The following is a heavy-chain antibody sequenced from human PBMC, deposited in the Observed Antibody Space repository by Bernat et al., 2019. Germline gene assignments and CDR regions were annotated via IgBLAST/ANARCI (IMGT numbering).Heavy chain of an antibody. V-gene: IGHV4-39*01. CDR2: IYYSGST. CDR3: ARHGAVAGTGTTRDYYYYYGMDV. CDR1: GGSISSSSYY. Sequence: QLQLQESGPGLVKPSETLSLTCTVSGGSISSSSYYWGWIRQPPGKGLEWIGSIYYSGSTYYNPSLKSRVTISVDTSKNQFSLKLSSVTAADTAVYYCARHGAVAGTGTTRDYYYYYGMDVWGQGTTVTVSS. D-gene: IGHD6-19*01. J-gene: IGHJ6*02.